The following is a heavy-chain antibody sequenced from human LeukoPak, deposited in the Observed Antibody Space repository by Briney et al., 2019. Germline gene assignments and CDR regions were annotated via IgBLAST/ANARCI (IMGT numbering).Heavy chain of an antibody. CDR1: GYTFTSYY. CDR2: INPSGGST. CDR3: ARTPRSDAGWFDP. J-gene: IGHJ5*02. V-gene: IGHV1-46*01. Sequence: ASVKVSCKASGYTFTSYYMHWVRQAPGQGLEWMGIINPSGGSTSYAQKFQGRVTMTRDMSTSTVYMELSSLRSEDTAGYYCARTPRSDAGWFDPWGQGTLVTVSS. D-gene: IGHD6-13*01.